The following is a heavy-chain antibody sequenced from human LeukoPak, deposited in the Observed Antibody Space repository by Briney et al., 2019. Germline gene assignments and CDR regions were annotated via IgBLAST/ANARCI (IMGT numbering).Heavy chain of an antibody. D-gene: IGHD6-13*01. Sequence: GESLKISCKGSGYSFTSYWIGWVRQMPGKGLEWMGIIYPGDSDTRYSPSFQGQVTISADKSISTAYLQWSSLKASDTAVYYCARRGIAAAGTEYYFDYWGQGTLVTVSS. CDR2: IYPGDSDT. J-gene: IGHJ4*02. CDR1: GYSFTSYW. CDR3: ARRGIAAAGTEYYFDY. V-gene: IGHV5-51*01.